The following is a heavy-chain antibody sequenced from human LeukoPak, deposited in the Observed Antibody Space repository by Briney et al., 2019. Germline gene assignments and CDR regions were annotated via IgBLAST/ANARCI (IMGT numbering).Heavy chain of an antibody. CDR2: ISAYNGNT. V-gene: IGHV1-18*01. Sequence: ASVKVSCKASGGTFSSHAISWVRQAPGQGLEWMGWISAYNGNTNYAQKLQGRVTMTTDTSTSTAYMELRSLRSDDTAVYYCARDTYYDILTGPPDYWGQGTLVTVSS. CDR3: ARDTYYDILTGPPDY. D-gene: IGHD3-9*01. J-gene: IGHJ4*02. CDR1: GGTFSSHA.